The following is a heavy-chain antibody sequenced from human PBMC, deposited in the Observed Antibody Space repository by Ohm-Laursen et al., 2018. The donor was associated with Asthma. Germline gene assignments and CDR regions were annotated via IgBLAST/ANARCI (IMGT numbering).Heavy chain of an antibody. V-gene: IGHV3-30*03. CDR2: LSYDGHNK. CDR1: GFIFSDYD. CDR3: VRGSWYGSTSDAY. J-gene: IGHJ4*02. Sequence: SLRLSCAASGFIFSDYDMHWVRRAPGKGLEWLAILSYDGHNKHYAESLRGRFFISGDSSENTVELQMNSLRGEDTAVYYCVRGSWYGSTSDAYWGQGTLVTVSS. D-gene: IGHD6-19*01.